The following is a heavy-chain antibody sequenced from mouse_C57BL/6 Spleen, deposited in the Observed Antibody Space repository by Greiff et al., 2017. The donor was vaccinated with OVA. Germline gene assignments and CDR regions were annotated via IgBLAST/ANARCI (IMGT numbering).Heavy chain of an antibody. Sequence: EVQLVESEGGLVQPGSSMKLSCTASGFTFSDYYMAWVRQVPEKGLEWVANINYDGSSTYYLDSLKSRFIISRDNAKSILYLQMSSLKSEDTATYYCARDRRDGSSYGGFAYWGQGTLVTVSA. CDR3: ARDRRDGSSYGGFAY. CDR1: GFTFSDYY. CDR2: INYDGSST. D-gene: IGHD1-1*01. J-gene: IGHJ3*01. V-gene: IGHV5-16*01.